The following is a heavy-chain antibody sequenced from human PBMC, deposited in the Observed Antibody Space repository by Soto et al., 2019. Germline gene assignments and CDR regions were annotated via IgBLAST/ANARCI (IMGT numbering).Heavy chain of an antibody. J-gene: IGHJ4*02. D-gene: IGHD2-15*01. V-gene: IGHV3-7*01. CDR1: GFTFSSYW. CDR2: IKQDGSEK. CDR3: ARDSGYCSGGSCPDY. Sequence: GGSLRLSCAASGFTFSSYWMSWVRQAPGKGLEWVANIKQDGSEKYYVDSVKGRFTISRDNAKNSLYLQMNSLRAEDTAVYYCARDSGYCSGGSCPDYWGQGTLVTVSS.